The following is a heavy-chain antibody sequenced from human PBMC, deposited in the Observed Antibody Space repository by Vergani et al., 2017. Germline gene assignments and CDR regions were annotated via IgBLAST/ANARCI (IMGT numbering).Heavy chain of an antibody. J-gene: IGHJ6*02. CDR1: GFTFSDFS. V-gene: IGHV3-30*02. Sequence: VQLVESGGGLVKPGGSLRLSCAASGFTFSDFSMSWVRQAPGKGLEWVAFIRYDGSNKYYADSVKGRFTISRDNSKNTLYLQMNSLRAEDTAVYYCARKHDGDYYYYGMDVWGQGTTVTVSS. D-gene: IGHD4-17*01. CDR3: ARKHDGDYYYYGMDV. CDR2: IRYDGSNK.